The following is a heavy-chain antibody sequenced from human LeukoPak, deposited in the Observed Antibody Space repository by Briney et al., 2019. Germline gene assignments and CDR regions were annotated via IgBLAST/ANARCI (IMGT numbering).Heavy chain of an antibody. V-gene: IGHV3-30*03. CDR1: GFTFSSYG. D-gene: IGHD6-19*01. J-gene: IGHJ4*02. Sequence: GGSLRLSCAASGFTFSSYGMHWVRQAPGKGLEWVAVISYDGSNKYYADSVKGRFTISRDNSKNTLYLQMNSLRAEDTAVYYCASYASVAGPFDYWGQGTLVTVSS. CDR2: ISYDGSNK. CDR3: ASYASVAGPFDY.